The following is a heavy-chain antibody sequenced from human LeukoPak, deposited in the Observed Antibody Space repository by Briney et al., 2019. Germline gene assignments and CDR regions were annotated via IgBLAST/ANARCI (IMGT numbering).Heavy chain of an antibody. Sequence: QSGGSLRLSCAASGFTFNSFAMNWVRQAPGKGLEWVSYISSSSSTIYYADSVKGRFTISRDNAKNSLYLQMNSLRAEDTAVYYCARDGGEITDYYDSSGYLEYFQHWGQGTLVTVSS. D-gene: IGHD3-22*01. J-gene: IGHJ1*01. CDR2: ISSSSSTI. CDR3: ARDGGEITDYYDSSGYLEYFQH. CDR1: GFTFNSFA. V-gene: IGHV3-48*04.